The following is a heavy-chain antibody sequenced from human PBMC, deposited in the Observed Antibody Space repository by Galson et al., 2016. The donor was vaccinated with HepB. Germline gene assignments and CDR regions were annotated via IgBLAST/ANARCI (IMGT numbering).Heavy chain of an antibody. J-gene: IGHJ6*02. Sequence: SLRLSCAVSEFTFGSYSMNWVRQAPGKGLEWVAVTSYDGSKNYYADSVKGRFTISRDNSKSTLFLQMNSLRGEDTAVYYCARGGSQTFFYGMDVWGRGTTVTVSS. V-gene: IGHV3-30-3*01. CDR1: EFTFGSYS. D-gene: IGHD3-16*01. CDR3: ARGGSQTFFYGMDV. CDR2: TSYDGSKN.